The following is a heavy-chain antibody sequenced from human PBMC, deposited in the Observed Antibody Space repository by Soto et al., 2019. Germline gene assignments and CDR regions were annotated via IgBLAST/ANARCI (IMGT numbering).Heavy chain of an antibody. CDR1: GYTFTTYA. V-gene: IGHV1-3*01. Sequence: ASVKVSCKASGYTFTTYAIHWVRQAPGQGLEWMGWIGADNGGTRYSQKFQGRVTITSDTSANTAYMELSSLRSEDTAVYYCARDQYSGSYFYWDQGTLVTVSS. CDR3: ARDQYSGSYFY. CDR2: IGADNGGT. J-gene: IGHJ4*02. D-gene: IGHD1-26*01.